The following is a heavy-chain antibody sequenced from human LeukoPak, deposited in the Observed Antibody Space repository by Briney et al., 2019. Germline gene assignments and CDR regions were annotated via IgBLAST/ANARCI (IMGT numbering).Heavy chain of an antibody. D-gene: IGHD6-19*01. CDR2: TYDRYKWYN. J-gene: IGHJ4*02. CDR3: ARAPTPIIAVAGSFDY. Sequence: SQTLSPTCAISGDSVPNNSAAWNWIRESPSRGFEWLGRTYDRYKWYNDYAVSVKSRITINPDTSKNQFSLQVNSVTPEDTAVYYCARAPTPIIAVAGSFDYWGQGTLVTVSS. V-gene: IGHV6-1*01. CDR1: GDSVPNNSAA.